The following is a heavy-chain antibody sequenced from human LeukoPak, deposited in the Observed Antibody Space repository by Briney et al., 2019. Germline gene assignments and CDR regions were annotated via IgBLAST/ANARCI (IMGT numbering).Heavy chain of an antibody. V-gene: IGHV4-4*07. Sequence: SETLSLTCTFSGGSISSYYWSWIRQPAGKGLEWIGRIHTSGGTNYSPSLKSRVTMSVDTSKNQFSLKLSSVTAVDTAVYYCARDRYYYGSGSYPYMDVWGKGTTVTISS. CDR2: IHTSGGT. CDR3: ARDRYYYGSGSYPYMDV. D-gene: IGHD3-10*01. J-gene: IGHJ6*03. CDR1: GGSISSYY.